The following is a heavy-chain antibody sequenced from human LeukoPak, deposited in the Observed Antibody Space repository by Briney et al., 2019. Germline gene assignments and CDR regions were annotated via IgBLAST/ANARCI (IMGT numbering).Heavy chain of an antibody. CDR2: IYTSGST. Sequence: SSETLSLTCTVSGGSISSYYWSWIRQPAGKGLEWIGRIYTSGSTNYNPSLKSRLTISVDTSKNQFSLKLNSVTAADTAVYYCARGMTTGPDPWGQGTLVTVSS. V-gene: IGHV4-4*07. J-gene: IGHJ5*02. D-gene: IGHD4-17*01. CDR1: GGSISSYY. CDR3: ARGMTTGPDP.